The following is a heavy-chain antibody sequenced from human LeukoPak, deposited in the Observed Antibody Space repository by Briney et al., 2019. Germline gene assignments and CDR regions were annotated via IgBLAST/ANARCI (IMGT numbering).Heavy chain of an antibody. Sequence: ASVKVSCKASGGTFSSYAISWVRQAPGQGLEWMGGIIPIFGTTNYAQKFQDRVTITADKSASTAYMELSSLRSEDTAVYYCARVVGLTGYSSSWYSGYYYYMDVWGKGTTVTVSS. D-gene: IGHD6-13*01. V-gene: IGHV1-69*06. CDR1: GGTFSSYA. J-gene: IGHJ6*03. CDR3: ARVVGLTGYSSSWYSGYYYYMDV. CDR2: IIPIFGTT.